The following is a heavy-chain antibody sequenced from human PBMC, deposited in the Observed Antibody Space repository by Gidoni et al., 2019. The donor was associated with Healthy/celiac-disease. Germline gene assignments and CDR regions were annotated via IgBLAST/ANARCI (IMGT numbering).Heavy chain of an antibody. J-gene: IGHJ6*03. CDR1: GFTFSRYA. Sequence: EVQLLESGGGLVQPGGSLRLSCAASGFTFSRYAMSWVRQAPGKGLEWVSAISGSGGSTYYADSVKGRFTISRDNSKNTLYLQMNSLRAEDTAVYYCAKLTVVGSKTHYYYYMDVWGKGTTVTVSS. D-gene: IGHD4-4*01. CDR3: AKLTVVGSKTHYYYYMDV. V-gene: IGHV3-23*01. CDR2: ISGSGGST.